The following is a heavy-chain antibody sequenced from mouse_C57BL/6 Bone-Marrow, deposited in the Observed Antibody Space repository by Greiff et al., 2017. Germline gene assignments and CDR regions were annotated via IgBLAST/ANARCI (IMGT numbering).Heavy chain of an antibody. J-gene: IGHJ4*01. CDR2: INPYNGGT. Sequence: VQLQQSGPVLVKPGASVKMSCKASGYTFTDYYMNWVKQSHGKSLEWIGVINPYNGGTSYNQKFKGKATLTVDKSSSTAYMELNSLTSEDSAVYFCARWRLLLAMDYWGQGTSVTVSS. D-gene: IGHD2-3*01. CDR3: ARWRLLLAMDY. CDR1: GYTFTDYY. V-gene: IGHV1-19*01.